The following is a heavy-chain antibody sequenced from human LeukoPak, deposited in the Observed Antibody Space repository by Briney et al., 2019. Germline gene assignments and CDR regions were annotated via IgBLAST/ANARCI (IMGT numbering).Heavy chain of an antibody. J-gene: IGHJ4*02. V-gene: IGHV3-21*01. CDR3: ARDSPDTGGSGTFDY. Sequence: GGSLRLSCAASGFTFSIYSMNWVRQAPGKGLEWVSSISSSSSYIYYADAVKGRFTISGDNAKNSLDLQINSLRAEDTAVYYCARDSPDTGGSGTFDYWGQGTLVTVSS. D-gene: IGHD3-10*01. CDR1: GFTFSIYS. CDR2: ISSSSSYI.